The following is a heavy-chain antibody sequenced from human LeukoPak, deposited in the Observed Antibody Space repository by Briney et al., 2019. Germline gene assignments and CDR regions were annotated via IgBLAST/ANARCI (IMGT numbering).Heavy chain of an antibody. J-gene: IGHJ4*02. CDR1: GGSFSGYY. V-gene: IGHV4-34*01. CDR3: ARVMGRHESLDY. Sequence: SETLSLTCAVYGGSFSGYYWSWIRQPPGKGLEWIGEINHSGSTNYNPSLKSRVTISVDTSKNQFSLKLSSVTAADTAVYYCARVMGRHESLDYWGQGTLVTVSS. D-gene: IGHD3-16*01. CDR2: INHSGST.